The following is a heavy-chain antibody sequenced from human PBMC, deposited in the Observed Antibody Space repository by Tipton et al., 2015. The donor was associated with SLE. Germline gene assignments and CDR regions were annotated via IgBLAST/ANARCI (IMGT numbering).Heavy chain of an antibody. Sequence: LRLSCAVYGGSLTGYVWSWIRQPPGKGLEWTGEISHSGSTNYNPSLKSRVTISRDTSGKQVSLKLSSVTAADTAVYYCTRGVRGYYDYSYMDVWGKGTTVTISS. J-gene: IGHJ6*03. CDR2: ISHSGST. CDR3: TRGVRGYYDYSYMDV. D-gene: IGHD3-10*02. CDR1: GGSLTGYV. V-gene: IGHV4-34*01.